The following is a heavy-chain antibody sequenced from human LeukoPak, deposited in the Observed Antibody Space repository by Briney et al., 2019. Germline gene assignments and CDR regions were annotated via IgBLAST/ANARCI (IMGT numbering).Heavy chain of an antibody. D-gene: IGHD5-18*01. CDR2: INHSGST. V-gene: IGHV4-34*01. CDR1: GGSFSGYY. J-gene: IGHJ6*02. Sequence: SGTLSLTCAVYGGSFSGYYWSWIRQPPGKGLEWIGEINHSGSTNYNPSLKSRVTISVDTSKNQFSLKLSSVTAADTAVYYCARGRRRGYSYNYGMDVWGQGTTVTVSS. CDR3: ARGRRRGYSYNYGMDV.